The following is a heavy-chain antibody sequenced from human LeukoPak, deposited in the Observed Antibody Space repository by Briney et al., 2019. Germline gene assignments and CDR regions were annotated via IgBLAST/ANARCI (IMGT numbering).Heavy chain of an antibody. Sequence: ASVKVSCKASGYIFTSYGISWVRQAPGQGLEWMGWISAYNGNTNYAQKLQGRVTMTTDTSTSTAYMELRSLRSDDTAVYYCARVRLELHAFDIWGQGTMVTVSS. CDR1: GYIFTSYG. CDR3: ARVRLELHAFDI. V-gene: IGHV1-18*01. J-gene: IGHJ3*02. D-gene: IGHD1-7*01. CDR2: ISAYNGNT.